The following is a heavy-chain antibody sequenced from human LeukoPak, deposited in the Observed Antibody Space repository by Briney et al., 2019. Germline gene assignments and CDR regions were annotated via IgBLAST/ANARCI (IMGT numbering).Heavy chain of an antibody. CDR1: GGSISSSSYY. V-gene: IGHV4-39*01. CDR2: IYYSGRT. J-gene: IGHJ4*02. Sequence: SETLSLTCTLSGGSISSSSYYWGWIRQPPGKGLEWIGSIYYSGRTYDNPSLKNRVTVSVDTSQNQFSLKLSSVTAADTAVYYCASLLRSLDWLKSFDYWGQGILVTVSS. D-gene: IGHD3-9*01. CDR3: ASLLRSLDWLKSFDY.